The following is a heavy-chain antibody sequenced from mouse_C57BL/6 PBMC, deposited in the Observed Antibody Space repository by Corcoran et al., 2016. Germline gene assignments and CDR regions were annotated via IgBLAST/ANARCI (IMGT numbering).Heavy chain of an antibody. D-gene: IGHD1-1*01. Sequence: QVQLQQSGAELVRPGASVTLSCKASGYTFTDYEMHWVKQTPVHGLEWIGAIDPETGGTAYNQKFKGKAILTADKSSSTAYMELRSLTSEDSAVYYCTRELPPDWFAYWGQGTLVTVSA. CDR1: GYTFTDYE. V-gene: IGHV1-15*01. CDR3: TRELPPDWFAY. CDR2: IDPETGGT. J-gene: IGHJ3*01.